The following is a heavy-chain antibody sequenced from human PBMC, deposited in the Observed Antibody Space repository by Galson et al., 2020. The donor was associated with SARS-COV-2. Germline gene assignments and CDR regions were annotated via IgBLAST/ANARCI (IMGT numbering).Heavy chain of an antibody. CDR1: RGTFSSYA. V-gene: IGHV1-69*10. CDR3: ATRTKTLTSIPFES. D-gene: IGHD4-17*01. Sequence: SVKVSCKASRGTFSSYAISWVRQAPGQGLEWMGWIIPRVDKTHYAQKFQGRVTISTDKSTSTAYMVLSSLKSDDTAVYYCATRTKTLTSIPFESWGPGTLVTVSS. CDR2: IIPRVDKT. J-gene: IGHJ4*02.